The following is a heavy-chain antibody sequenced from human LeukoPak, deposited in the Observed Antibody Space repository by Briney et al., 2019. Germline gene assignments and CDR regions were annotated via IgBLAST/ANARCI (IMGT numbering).Heavy chain of an antibody. V-gene: IGHV4-31*03. Sequence: SETLSLTCTVSGGSISSGGYYWSWIRQHPGKGLEWIGYIYYSGSTYYNPSLKSRVTISVDTSKNQFSLRLSSVTAADTAVYYCARAEDDYVWGSYRYKESWFNPWGQGTLVTVSS. CDR1: GGSISSGGYY. CDR2: IYYSGST. D-gene: IGHD3-16*02. J-gene: IGHJ5*02. CDR3: ARAEDDYVWGSYRYKESWFNP.